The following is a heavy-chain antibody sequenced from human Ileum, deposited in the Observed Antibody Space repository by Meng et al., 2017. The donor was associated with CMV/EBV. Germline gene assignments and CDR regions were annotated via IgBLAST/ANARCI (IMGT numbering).Heavy chain of an antibody. Sequence: QTPSLTCAISGDSVSSNRAAWNWIRQSASRGLEWLGRTYYRSNWSNDYAVSLKGRITINPYTSRNQVSLQVTSLTPEDTAVYYCVRRSTTGGFDAWGQGTLVTVSS. D-gene: IGHD1-1*01. CDR2: TYYRSNWSN. CDR1: GDSVSSNRAA. CDR3: VRRSTTGGFDA. J-gene: IGHJ5*02. V-gene: IGHV6-1*01.